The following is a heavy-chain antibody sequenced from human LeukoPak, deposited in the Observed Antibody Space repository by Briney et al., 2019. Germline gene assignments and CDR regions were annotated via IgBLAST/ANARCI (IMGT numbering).Heavy chain of an antibody. V-gene: IGHV3-74*01. J-gene: IGHJ6*03. CDR3: AKDVTSSGSYREYYMDV. Sequence: GGSLRLSCAASGFSFSDYWMHWVRQVPEKGPVWVSRINSEGSSTSYADSVKGRFTISRDNAKNMLYLQMNSLRTEDTAMYYCAKDVTSSGSYREYYMDVWGKGTTVTVSS. CDR1: GFSFSDYW. CDR2: INSEGSST. D-gene: IGHD1-26*01.